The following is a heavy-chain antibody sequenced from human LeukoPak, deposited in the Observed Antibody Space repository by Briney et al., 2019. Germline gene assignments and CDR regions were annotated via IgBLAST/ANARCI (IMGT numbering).Heavy chain of an antibody. CDR3: ARNRPAYYFDY. Sequence: GRSLRLSCAVSGFTFSSYGMQWVRQAPGKGLEWVAVIWPDGSNKYYADSVKGRFTISRDNSKNTLYLQMNSLRAEDTAVYYCARNRPAYYFDYWGQGTLVTVSS. CDR2: IWPDGSNK. CDR1: GFTFSSYG. J-gene: IGHJ4*02. V-gene: IGHV3-33*01.